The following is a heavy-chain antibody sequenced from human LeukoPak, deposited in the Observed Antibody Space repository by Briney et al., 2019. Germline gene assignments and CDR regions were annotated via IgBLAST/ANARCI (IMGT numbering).Heavy chain of an antibody. J-gene: IGHJ4*02. CDR2: ISYNGGST. V-gene: IGHV3-64D*09. Sequence: GGSLRLSCSASGFTLSSHAMHWVRQAPGKALEYVSAISYNGGSTYYANSVKDRFTISRDNSKNTLFLQMSSLRAEDTAVYYCVKDRYVDYWGQGTLVTVSS. CDR1: GFTLSSHA. CDR3: VKDRYVDY. D-gene: IGHD3-16*01.